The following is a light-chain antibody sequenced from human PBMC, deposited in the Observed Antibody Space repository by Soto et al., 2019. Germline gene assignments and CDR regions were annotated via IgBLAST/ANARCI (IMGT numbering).Light chain of an antibody. V-gene: IGLV2-14*01. CDR1: SSDVGGYNY. Sequence: ALAQPASVSGSPGQSITISCTGSSSDVGGYNYVSWYQQPPGKAPKLSIYEVTYRPSGVSNRFSGSKSGNTASLTISGLQSEDEADYYCSSYTVTNFLSYVFGTGTKVTVL. J-gene: IGLJ1*01. CDR2: EVT. CDR3: SSYTVTNFLSYV.